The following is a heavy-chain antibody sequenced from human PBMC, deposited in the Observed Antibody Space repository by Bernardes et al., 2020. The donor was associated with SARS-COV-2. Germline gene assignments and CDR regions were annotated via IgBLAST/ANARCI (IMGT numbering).Heavy chain of an antibody. D-gene: IGHD1-26*01. V-gene: IGHV3-9*01. CDR3: AKDFSGSRDAFDV. Sequence: GGSLRLSCEASGFRFDDYAMHWVRQSPWKGLEWVAGISWNSGSIGYAESVKGRFTISRDNARNSVFLQMNILRPEDTALYYCAKDFSGSRDAFDVWGQGTMVTVSS. CDR2: ISWNSGSI. CDR1: GFRFDDYA. J-gene: IGHJ3*01.